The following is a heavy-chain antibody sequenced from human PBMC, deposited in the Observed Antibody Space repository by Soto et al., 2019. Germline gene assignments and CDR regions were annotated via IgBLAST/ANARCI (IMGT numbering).Heavy chain of an antibody. Sequence: QVQLQQWGAGLLKPSETLSLTCAVYGGSFSGYYWSWIRQPPGKGLEWIGEINHSGSTNYNPSLKRRVNISIGPSKNQVPLKAGFVTAADTAVYYCARGRDIVGASEHYADYWGQGTLVTVSS. J-gene: IGHJ4*02. D-gene: IGHD1-26*01. CDR1: GGSFSGYY. V-gene: IGHV4-34*01. CDR3: ARGRDIVGASEHYADY. CDR2: INHSGST.